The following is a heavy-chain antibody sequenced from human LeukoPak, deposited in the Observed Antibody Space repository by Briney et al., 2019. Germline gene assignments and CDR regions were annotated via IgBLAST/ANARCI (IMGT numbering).Heavy chain of an antibody. CDR1: GVTFSDYY. Sequence: KPGGSLRLSCAASGVTFSDYYMNWIRQAPGKGLEWVSYISSSSSTIYYADSVKGRFTISRDNSKNTLYLQMNSLRAEDTAVYYCAKESLGYCRSTTCYPETNWGQGTLVTVSS. CDR3: AKESLGYCRSTTCYPETN. V-gene: IGHV3-11*01. J-gene: IGHJ4*02. CDR2: ISSSSSTI. D-gene: IGHD2-2*01.